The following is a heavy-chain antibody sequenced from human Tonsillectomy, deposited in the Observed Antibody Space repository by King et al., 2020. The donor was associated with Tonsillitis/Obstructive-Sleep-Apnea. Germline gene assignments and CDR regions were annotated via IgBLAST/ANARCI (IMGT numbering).Heavy chain of an antibody. V-gene: IGHV3-30*04. J-gene: IGHJ3*02. D-gene: IGHD6-19*01. CDR1: GFTFSSYA. CDR3: ARDRNVEARYSSGWYAGDAFDI. CDR2: ISYDGSNK. Sequence: VQLVESGGGVVQPGRSLRLSCAASGFTFSSYAMHWVRQAPGKGLEWVAVISYDGSNKYYADSVKGRFTISRDNSKNTLYLQMNSLRAEDTAVYYCARDRNVEARYSSGWYAGDAFDIWGQGTMVTVPS.